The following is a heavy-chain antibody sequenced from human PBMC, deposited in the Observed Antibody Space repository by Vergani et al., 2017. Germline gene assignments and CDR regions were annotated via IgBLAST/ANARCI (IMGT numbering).Heavy chain of an antibody. J-gene: IGHJ4*01. D-gene: IGHD4-11*01. V-gene: IGHV3-30*02. Sequence: GKKGERGGGVVQPGGSLRLYCATSGFSFNTYGAHWVRQAPGKGLEWVAFIGYDGRIKYNVDSVKGRFTISRDNSKNMVYIQMNSLRPEDTAVYYCVKGKVTFENWGQPTLFTFSS. CDR2: IGYDGRIK. CDR1: GFSFNTYG. CDR3: VKGKVTFEN.